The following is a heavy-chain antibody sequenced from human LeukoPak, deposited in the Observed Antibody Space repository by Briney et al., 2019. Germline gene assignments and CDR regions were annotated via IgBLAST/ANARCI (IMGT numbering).Heavy chain of an antibody. Sequence: GGSLRLSCAASGFTFTTYWMHWVRQAPGKGLVWVSHINSDGSITSYADSVKGRFTISRDNAKNTLYLQMNSLRAEDTATYYCIRDFRSADLWGQGTLVTVTS. J-gene: IGHJ5*02. CDR2: INSDGSIT. CDR1: GFTFTTYW. V-gene: IGHV3-74*01. CDR3: IRDFRSADL.